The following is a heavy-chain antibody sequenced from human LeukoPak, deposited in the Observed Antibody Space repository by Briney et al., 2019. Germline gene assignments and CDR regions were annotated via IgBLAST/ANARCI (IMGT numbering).Heavy chain of an antibody. CDR2: IYYSGST. V-gene: IGHV4-39*01. D-gene: IGHD1-26*01. CDR1: GGSISSSSYY. CDR3: ARQSDSGSYPVDS. J-gene: IGHJ4*02. Sequence: SETLSLTCTVSGGSISSSSYYWGWIRQPPGKGLEWIGSIYYSGSTYYNPSLKSRVTISVDTSKNQFSLKLSSVTAADTAMYYCARQSDSGSYPVDSWGQGTLVTVSS.